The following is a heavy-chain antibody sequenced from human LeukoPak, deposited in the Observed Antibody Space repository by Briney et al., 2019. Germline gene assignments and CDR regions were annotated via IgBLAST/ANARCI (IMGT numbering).Heavy chain of an antibody. Sequence: GGSLRLSCAASGFTFSSSSMHWVRQAPGMGLEWVSYISGSSSTIYYADSVKGRFTISRDNAKNSLYLQMSSLRAEDTAVYYCARVSSVWQLVARGAIDYWGQGTLVTVSS. CDR3: ARVSSVWQLVARGAIDY. CDR1: GFTFSSSS. V-gene: IGHV3-48*01. CDR2: ISGSSSTI. J-gene: IGHJ4*02. D-gene: IGHD6-6*01.